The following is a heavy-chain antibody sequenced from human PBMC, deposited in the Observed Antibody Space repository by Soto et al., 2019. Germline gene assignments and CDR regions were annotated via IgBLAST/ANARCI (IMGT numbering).Heavy chain of an antibody. CDR2: ISGGGDTT. CDR1: GFTFNNYA. Sequence: EVQLLESGGGLVQPGGSLRLSCAASGFTFNNYAMTWVRQAPGKGLEWVSAISGGGDTTSYADSVKGRFTVSRDGSKNTRYLQMSSLRAEDTALYYCAKGRGGSGSLTPRVDFWGQGTQVTVSS. CDR3: AKGRGGSGSLTPRVDF. J-gene: IGHJ4*02. V-gene: IGHV3-23*01. D-gene: IGHD3-10*01.